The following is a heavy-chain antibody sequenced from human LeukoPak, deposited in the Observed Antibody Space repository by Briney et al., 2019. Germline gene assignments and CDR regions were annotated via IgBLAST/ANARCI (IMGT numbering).Heavy chain of an antibody. CDR1: GGSISSSSYY. V-gene: IGHV4-39*07. CDR3: ARGSSSGGTLGFDY. D-gene: IGHD2-15*01. CDR2: IYYSGST. J-gene: IGHJ4*02. Sequence: SETLSLTCTVSGGSISSSSYYWGWIRQPPGKGLGGIGSIYYSGSTYYNPSLKSRVTISVDKSKNQFSLKLSSVTAADTAVYYCARGSSSGGTLGFDYWGQGTLVTVSS.